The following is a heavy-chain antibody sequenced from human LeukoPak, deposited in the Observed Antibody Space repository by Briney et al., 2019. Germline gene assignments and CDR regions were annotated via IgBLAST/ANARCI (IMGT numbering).Heavy chain of an antibody. CDR2: ISWNSGSI. D-gene: IGHD3-10*01. Sequence: GGSLRLSCAASGFAFNDYAMHWVRLAPGKGLEWVSGISWNSGSIGYADSVEGRFTISRDSAKNSLYLQMNSLRAEDTALYYCAKTTPYASGRAFDYWGQGTLVTVSS. V-gene: IGHV3-9*01. CDR3: AKTTPYASGRAFDY. J-gene: IGHJ4*02. CDR1: GFAFNDYA.